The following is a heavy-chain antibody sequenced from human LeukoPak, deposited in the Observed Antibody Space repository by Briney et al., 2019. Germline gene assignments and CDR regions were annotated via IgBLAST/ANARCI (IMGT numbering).Heavy chain of an antibody. Sequence: SQTLSLTCSVSGGSISRGGYYWSWIRQHPGKGLEWIGYISYSGNTYYNPSLKSRVTISVEKSKNQFSLNLSSVTAADTAVYYCARGRDGSASFYKGIGYWGQGTLVTVSS. CDR3: ARGRDGSASFYKGIGY. D-gene: IGHD3-10*01. V-gene: IGHV4-31*03. CDR2: ISYSGNT. J-gene: IGHJ4*02. CDR1: GGSISRGGYY.